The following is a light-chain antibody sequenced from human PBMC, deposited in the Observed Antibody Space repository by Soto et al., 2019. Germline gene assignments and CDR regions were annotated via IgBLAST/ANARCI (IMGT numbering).Light chain of an antibody. Sequence: IELTTCPVLLRWSPATSYPLXGMASQSVSSNLAWYQHKPGQAPRLLIYGAFTRATGIPGRFSGSGSGTEFTLTISSLQSEDFAVYYCQQYNNWPRTFGQGTKVDIK. V-gene: IGKV3-15*01. CDR1: QSVSSN. J-gene: IGKJ1*01. CDR2: GAF. CDR3: QQYNNWPRT.